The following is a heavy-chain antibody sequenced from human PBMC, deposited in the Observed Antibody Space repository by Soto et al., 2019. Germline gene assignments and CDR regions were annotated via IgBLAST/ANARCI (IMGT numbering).Heavy chain of an antibody. CDR2: ISGSGDST. V-gene: IGHV3-23*01. J-gene: IGHJ4*02. D-gene: IGHD3-3*01. CDR3: AKGGRGITLFGVVID. Sequence: GGSLRLSCAASGFTFSGYAMSWVRQAPGKGLEWVSGISGSGDSTDYADSVKGRFTISRDNSKNTLFLQMNSLRAEDTAVYYCAKGGRGITLFGVVIDWGQGTLVTVSS. CDR1: GFTFSGYA.